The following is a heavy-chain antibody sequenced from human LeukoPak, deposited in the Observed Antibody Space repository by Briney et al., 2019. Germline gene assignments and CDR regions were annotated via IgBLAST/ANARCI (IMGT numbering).Heavy chain of an antibody. V-gene: IGHV1-8*01. CDR1: GYTFTSYD. J-gene: IGHJ4*02. Sequence: ASVKVSRKASGYTFTSYDINWVRQATGQGLEWMGWMNPNSGNTGYAQKFQGRVTMTRNTSITTAYMELSSLRSEDTAVYYCARGSRMSGVRGVTLDYWGQGSLVTVSS. CDR2: MNPNSGNT. CDR3: ARGSRMSGVRGVTLDY. D-gene: IGHD3-10*01.